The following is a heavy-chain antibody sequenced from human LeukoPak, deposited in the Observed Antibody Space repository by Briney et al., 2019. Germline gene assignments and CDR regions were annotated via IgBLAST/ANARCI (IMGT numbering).Heavy chain of an antibody. V-gene: IGHV4-39*07. J-gene: IGHJ3*02. CDR3: ARGGLISLANTPLGAFDM. D-gene: IGHD3/OR15-3a*01. CDR1: GGSISSSSYY. Sequence: SETLSLTCTVSGGSISSSSYYWGWLRQPPGTGLEWIGSIYYSGSTYYNPSLKSRVTISVDTSKNQFSLQLNSVTPEDTAVYYCARGGLISLANTPLGAFDMWGQGTMVSVSS. CDR2: IYYSGST.